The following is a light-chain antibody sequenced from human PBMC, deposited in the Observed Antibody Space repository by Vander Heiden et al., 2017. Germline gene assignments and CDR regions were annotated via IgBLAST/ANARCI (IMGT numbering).Light chain of an antibody. CDR1: SSDVGAFNY. Sequence: QSALTQPASVSGSPGQSITISCTGTSSDVGAFNYVSWYQQPPGKAPTLMIDDVSTRPSGVSDRFSGSKSGNTASLTISGLQAEDEADYYCSSYTTSYTRIFGGGTKLTVL. V-gene: IGLV2-14*01. CDR3: SSYTTSYTRI. J-gene: IGLJ2*01. CDR2: DVS.